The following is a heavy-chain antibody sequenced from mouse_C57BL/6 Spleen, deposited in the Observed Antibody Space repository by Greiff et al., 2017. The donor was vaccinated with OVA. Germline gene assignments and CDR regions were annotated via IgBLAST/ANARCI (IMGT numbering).Heavy chain of an antibody. CDR1: GFSLTSYG. D-gene: IGHD2-1*01. Sequence: VQLVESGPGLVQPSQSLSITCTVSGFSLTSYGVHWVRQSPGKGLEWLGVIWRGGSTDYNAAFMSRLSITKDNSKSQVFFKMNSLQADDTAIYYCAKKEFYYGNYDAMDYWGQGTSVTVSS. CDR3: AKKEFYYGNYDAMDY. J-gene: IGHJ4*01. V-gene: IGHV2-5*01. CDR2: IWRGGST.